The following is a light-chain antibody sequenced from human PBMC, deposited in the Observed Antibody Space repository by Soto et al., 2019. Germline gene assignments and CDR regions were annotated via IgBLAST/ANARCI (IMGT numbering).Light chain of an antibody. J-gene: IGKJ5*01. CDR3: QQYNTWTSIT. CDR2: DTS. V-gene: IGKV3-15*01. CDR1: QSVSRK. Sequence: IVVTQSPITLSVSPGSRPTLSCRASQSVSRKLVWYQQKPGQAPRLLXYDTSTRATGIPARFSGSGSGTEFTLTISSLQSEDFAVYYCQQYNTWTSITFGQGTRLEIK.